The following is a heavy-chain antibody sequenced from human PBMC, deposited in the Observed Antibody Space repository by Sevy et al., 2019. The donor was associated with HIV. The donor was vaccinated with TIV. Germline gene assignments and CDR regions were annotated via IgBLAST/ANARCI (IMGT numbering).Heavy chain of an antibody. J-gene: IGHJ5*02. D-gene: IGHD3-16*01. CDR2: IIPILGTV. V-gene: IGHV1-69*13. Sequence: ASVKVSCKASGGTFSSYGISWVRQAPGQGLEWMGGIIPILGTVNYAQKFQGRVTITADESTKTAYMELSSLRSDDTAVYYCARGGGLSPHHWLDPWGQGTLVTVSS. CDR1: GGTFSSYG. CDR3: ARGGGLSPHHWLDP.